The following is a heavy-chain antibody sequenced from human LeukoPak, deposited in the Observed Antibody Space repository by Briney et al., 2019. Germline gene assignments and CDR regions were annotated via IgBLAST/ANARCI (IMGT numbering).Heavy chain of an antibody. CDR1: GYTFTSYD. Sequence: ASVKVSCKASGYTFTSYDINWVRQATGQGLEWMGWVNPNSGNTGYAQKFQGRVTMTRNTFISTAYMELSSLRSEDTAVYYCARQYPYGDYALNAFDIWGQGTMVTVSS. D-gene: IGHD4-17*01. V-gene: IGHV1-8*01. CDR2: VNPNSGNT. J-gene: IGHJ3*02. CDR3: ARQYPYGDYALNAFDI.